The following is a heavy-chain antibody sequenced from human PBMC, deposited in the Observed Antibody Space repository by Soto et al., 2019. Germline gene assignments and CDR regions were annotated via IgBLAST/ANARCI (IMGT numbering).Heavy chain of an antibody. CDR3: ARDRSRIYAFDI. CDR1: GVTVSSNY. Sequence: GWSLRLSCAASGVTVSSNYMSWFRQAPGKGLEWVSVIYSGGSTYYADSVKGRFTISRDNSKNTLYLQMNSLRAEETAVYYCARDRSRIYAFDIRGQGTMVTVSS. V-gene: IGHV3-66*01. D-gene: IGHD2-15*01. CDR2: IYSGGST. J-gene: IGHJ3*02.